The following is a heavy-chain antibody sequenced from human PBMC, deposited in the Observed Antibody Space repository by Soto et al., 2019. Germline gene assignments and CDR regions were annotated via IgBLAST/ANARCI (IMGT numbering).Heavy chain of an antibody. Sequence: GGSLRLSCAASGFTFSCYGMHCVRQAPGKGLEWVAVIRYDGSNTYYADSVKGRFTISRDNPKNTLYLQMNSLRAEDTAVYYCARDGVGATTYFGYFDYWGQGTLVTVSS. CDR3: ARDGVGATTYFGYFDY. J-gene: IGHJ4*02. CDR1: GFTFSCYG. CDR2: IRYDGSNT. V-gene: IGHV3-33*01. D-gene: IGHD1-26*01.